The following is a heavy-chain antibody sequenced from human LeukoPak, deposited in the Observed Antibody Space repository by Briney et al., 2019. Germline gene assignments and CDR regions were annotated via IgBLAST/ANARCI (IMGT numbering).Heavy chain of an antibody. D-gene: IGHD3-16*01. CDR3: ARDWGYYYYYGMDV. J-gene: IGHJ6*02. CDR2: ISSSSSYI. CDR1: GFTFSSYS. Sequence: GGSLRLSCAASGFTFSSYSMNWVRQAPGKGLEWVSSISSSSSYIYYADSVKGRFTISRDNAKNSLYLQMNSLRAEDTAVYYCARDWGYYYYYGMDVWGQGTTVSVSS. V-gene: IGHV3-21*01.